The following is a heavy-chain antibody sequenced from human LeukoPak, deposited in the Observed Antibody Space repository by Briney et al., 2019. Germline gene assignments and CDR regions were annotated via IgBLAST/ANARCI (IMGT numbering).Heavy chain of an antibody. J-gene: IGHJ4*02. Sequence: GALRLSCAASGFTLSSYGMHWVRQAPGKGLEWVAVIWYDGSNKYYADSVKGRFTISRDNSKNTLYLQMNSLRAEDTAVYYCAREVSYGGNPSRGYFDYWGQGTLVTVSS. V-gene: IGHV3-33*01. CDR1: GFTLSSYG. D-gene: IGHD4-23*01. CDR3: AREVSYGGNPSRGYFDY. CDR2: IWYDGSNK.